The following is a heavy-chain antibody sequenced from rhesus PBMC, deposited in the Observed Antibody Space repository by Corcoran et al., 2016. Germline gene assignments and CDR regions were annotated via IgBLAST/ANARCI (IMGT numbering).Heavy chain of an antibody. J-gene: IGHJ4*01. D-gene: IGHD4-4*01. Sequence: QVQLQESGPGVVKPSETLSLTCAVSGGSISDSYRWSWIRQPPGKGLEWIGYIYGSSTSTNYNPSLKSRVTISKDTSKNQFSCKLSSVTAADTAVYYCARDHFMVATGIDYWGQGVLVTVSS. V-gene: IGHV4S10*01. CDR2: IYGSSTST. CDR3: ARDHFMVATGIDY. CDR1: GGSISDSYR.